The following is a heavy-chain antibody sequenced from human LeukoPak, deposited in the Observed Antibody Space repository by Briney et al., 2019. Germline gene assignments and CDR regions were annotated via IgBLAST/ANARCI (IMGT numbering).Heavy chain of an antibody. V-gene: IGHV3-53*01. D-gene: IGHD2-2*01. Sequence: GGSLRLSCAASGFTFSSYWMSWVRQAPGKGLEWVSVIYSGGSTYYADSVKGRFTISRDNSKNTLYLQMNSLRAEDTAVYYCTIVVVPAATNYPPYYYYGMDVWGQGTTVTVSS. CDR2: IYSGGST. CDR3: TIVVVPAATNYPPYYYYGMDV. J-gene: IGHJ6*02. CDR1: GFTFSSYW.